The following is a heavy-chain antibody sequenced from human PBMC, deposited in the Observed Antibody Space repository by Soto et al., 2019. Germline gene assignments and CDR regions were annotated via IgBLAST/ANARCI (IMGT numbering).Heavy chain of an antibody. CDR1: GFTFSNAW. V-gene: IGHV3-15*07. Sequence: GGSLRLSCAASGFTFSNAWMNWVRQAPGKGLEWVGRIKSKTDGGTTDYAAPVKGRFTISRDDSKNTLFLQMNSLKTEDTAVYYCTTLYSSSWYPFGHYYGMDVWGQGTTVTVPS. CDR3: TTLYSSSWYPFGHYYGMDV. CDR2: IKSKTDGGTT. J-gene: IGHJ6*02. D-gene: IGHD6-13*01.